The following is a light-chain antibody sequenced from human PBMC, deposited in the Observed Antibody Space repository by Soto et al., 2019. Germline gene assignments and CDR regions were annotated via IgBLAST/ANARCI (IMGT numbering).Light chain of an antibody. J-gene: IGLJ3*02. CDR1: SGHSSYI. V-gene: IGLV4-60*02. CDR2: LEGSGSY. CDR3: ETWDSKTWV. Sequence: QSVLTQSSSASASLGSSVKLTCTLSSGHSSYIIAWHQQQPGKAPRYLMKLEGSGSYNKGSGVPDRFSGSSSGADRYLTISTLQDEDEAEYYCETWDSKTWVFGGGTKLTVL.